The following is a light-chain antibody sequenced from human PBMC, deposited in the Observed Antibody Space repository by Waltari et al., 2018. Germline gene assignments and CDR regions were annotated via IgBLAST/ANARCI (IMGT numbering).Light chain of an antibody. V-gene: IGKV4-1*01. J-gene: IGKJ1*01. CDR3: QQYYSTPWT. CDR2: WAS. Sequence: DIVMTQSPDSLAVSLGERATINCKSSQCVLYSSNNKNYLAWYQQKPRQPPTLLIYWASTRESGVPDRFSGSGSGTDFTLTISSLQAEDVAVYYCQQYYSTPWTFGQGTKVEIK. CDR1: QCVLYSSNNKNY.